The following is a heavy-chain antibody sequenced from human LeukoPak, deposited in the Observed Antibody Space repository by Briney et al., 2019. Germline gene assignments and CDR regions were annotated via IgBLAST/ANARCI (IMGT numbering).Heavy chain of an antibody. V-gene: IGHV1-3*01. CDR1: GNNFRSYS. D-gene: IGHD4-17*01. CDR3: ARDRPTVTQRAYYFGLDV. Sequence: ASVKVSCKSSGNNFRSYSMHWVRQAPGQSLEWMGWINSANGDTKYSAKFQGRITITRDTSASIVYMGLSSLTSEDTAIYYCARDRPTVTQRAYYFGLDVWGKGTTLTVSS. CDR2: INSANGDT. J-gene: IGHJ6*04.